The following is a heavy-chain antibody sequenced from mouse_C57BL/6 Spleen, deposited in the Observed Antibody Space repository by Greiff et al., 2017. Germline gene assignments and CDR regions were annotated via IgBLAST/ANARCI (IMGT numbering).Heavy chain of an antibody. Sequence: EVKLVESGGGLVQPGESLKLSCESNEYEFPSHDMSWVRKTPEKRLELVAAINSDGGSTYYPDTMERRFIISRDNTKKTLYLQISSLRSEDTALYYCARHIYYGNSYAMDYWGQGTSVTVSS. CDR2: INSDGGST. D-gene: IGHD2-1*01. CDR1: EYEFPSHD. J-gene: IGHJ4*01. CDR3: ARHIYYGNSYAMDY. V-gene: IGHV5-2*03.